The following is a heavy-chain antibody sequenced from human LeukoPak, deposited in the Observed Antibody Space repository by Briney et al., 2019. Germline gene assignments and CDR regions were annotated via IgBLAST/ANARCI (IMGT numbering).Heavy chain of an antibody. Sequence: GGSLRLSCAASGFTFSSYSMNWVRQAPGKGLEWVSSISSSSGNIYYADSVKGRFTISRDNAKNSLYLQMNSLRAEDTAVYFCARGPYSYDSSGAFDIWGQGTMVTVSS. D-gene: IGHD3-22*01. J-gene: IGHJ3*02. CDR1: GFTFSSYS. CDR2: ISSSSGNI. V-gene: IGHV3-21*04. CDR3: ARGPYSYDSSGAFDI.